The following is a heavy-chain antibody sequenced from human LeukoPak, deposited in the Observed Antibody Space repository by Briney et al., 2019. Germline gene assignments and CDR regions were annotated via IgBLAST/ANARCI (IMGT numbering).Heavy chain of an antibody. Sequence: GGSLRLSCAASGFTFSSYGMHWVRQAPGKGLEWVAVISYDGSNKYYADSVKGRFTISRDNAKNSLYLQMNSLRAEDTAVYYCARVTSGWPFYYYYYMDVWGKGTTVTVSS. CDR2: ISYDGSNK. V-gene: IGHV3-30*03. D-gene: IGHD6-19*01. CDR1: GFTFSSYG. J-gene: IGHJ6*03. CDR3: ARVTSGWPFYYYYYMDV.